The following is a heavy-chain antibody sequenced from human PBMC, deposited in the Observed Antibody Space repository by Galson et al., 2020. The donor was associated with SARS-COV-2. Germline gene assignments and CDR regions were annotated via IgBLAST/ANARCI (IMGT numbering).Heavy chain of an antibody. CDR2: INPNSGGT. CDR3: ARRNTNSWRFDY. V-gene: IGHV1-2*02. Sequence: ASAKVSCKASGYTFTDYNIHWVRQVPAQGLEWMGWINPNSGGTNSAQKFQGRVTMTSDTSITTAYMELSRLRSDDMAVYYCARRNTNSWRFDYWGQGTLVTVSS. J-gene: IGHJ4*02. D-gene: IGHD6-13*01. CDR1: GYTFTDYN.